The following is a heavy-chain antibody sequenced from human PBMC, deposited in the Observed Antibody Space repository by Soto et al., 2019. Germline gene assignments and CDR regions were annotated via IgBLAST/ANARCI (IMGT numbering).Heavy chain of an antibody. CDR3: ARESVMGWLADDAFDI. Sequence: PSETLSHTCTVSGGSISSYYWSWIRQPPGKGLEWIGYIYYSGSTNYNPSLKSRVTISVDTSKNQFSLKLSSVTAADTAVYYCARESVMGWLADDAFDIWGQGTMVTVSS. CDR2: IYYSGST. V-gene: IGHV4-59*01. D-gene: IGHD6-19*01. J-gene: IGHJ3*02. CDR1: GGSISSYY.